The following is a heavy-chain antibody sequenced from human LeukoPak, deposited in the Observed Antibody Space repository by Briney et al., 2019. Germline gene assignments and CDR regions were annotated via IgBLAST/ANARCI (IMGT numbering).Heavy chain of an antibody. D-gene: IGHD2-8*02. CDR1: GFTFSTFA. V-gene: IGHV3-23*01. CDR2: IFPSGGEI. J-gene: IGHJ4*02. Sequence: QTGGSLTLSCAPSGFTFSTFAMIWVRQPPGEGLEWVLSIFPSGGEIHYAGSVRGRFTISRDNSKSALSLQMNSLRAEDTAIYYWATYGQVLLPFESWGQGTLVTVSS. CDR3: ATYGQVLLPFES.